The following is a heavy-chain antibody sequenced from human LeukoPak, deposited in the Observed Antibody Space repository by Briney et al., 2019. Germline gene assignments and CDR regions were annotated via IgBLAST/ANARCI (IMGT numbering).Heavy chain of an antibody. D-gene: IGHD3-10*01. J-gene: IGHJ4*02. CDR3: ARDYYGSGSYYNEDY. CDR1: GGSISSSTYY. CDR2: IYYSGST. V-gene: IGHV4-39*07. Sequence: SETLSLTCTVSGGSISSSTYYWGWIRQPPGKRLEWIGSIYYSGSTYYNPSLKSRVTISVDTSKNRFSLKLSSVTAADTAVYYCARDYYGSGSYYNEDYWGQGTLVTVSS.